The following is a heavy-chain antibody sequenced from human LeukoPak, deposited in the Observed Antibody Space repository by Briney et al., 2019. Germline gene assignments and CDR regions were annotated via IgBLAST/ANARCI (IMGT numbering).Heavy chain of an antibody. CDR3: AREGTAMVTDY. Sequence: GGSLRLSCEVSGFPFTLYNMNWVRQAPGKGLEWLSYISSSTNTIYYADSVKGRFTISRDNAKNSLYLQMNSLRAEDTAVYYCAREGTAMVTDYWGQGTLVTVSS. V-gene: IGHV3-48*04. CDR2: ISSSTNTI. J-gene: IGHJ4*02. CDR1: GFPFTLYN. D-gene: IGHD5-18*01.